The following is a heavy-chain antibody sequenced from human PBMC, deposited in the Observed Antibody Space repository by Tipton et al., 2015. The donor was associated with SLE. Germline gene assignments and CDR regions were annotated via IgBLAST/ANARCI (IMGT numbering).Heavy chain of an antibody. CDR3: ATIGYYDSSGPFDY. D-gene: IGHD3-22*01. CDR1: GYSISSGYY. CDR2: VFHSGTT. V-gene: IGHV4-38-2*02. Sequence: LRLSCTVSGYSISSGYYWVWIRQPPGKGLEWIGSVFHSGTTYYKPSLKSRVTISVDTSRNRFSLKLSSMTAADTAMYYCATIGYYDSSGPFDYWGQGTLVTVSS. J-gene: IGHJ4*02.